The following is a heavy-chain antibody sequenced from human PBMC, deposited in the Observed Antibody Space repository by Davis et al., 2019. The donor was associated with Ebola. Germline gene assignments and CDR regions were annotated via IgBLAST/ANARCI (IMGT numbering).Heavy chain of an antibody. CDR1: GFTFSGSA. Sequence: GSLKISCAASGFTFSGSAMHWVRQASGKGLEWVGRIRSKANSYATAYAASVKGRFTISRDDSKNTAYLQMNSLKTEDTAVYYCTTTTTTNDYWGQGTLVTVSS. CDR2: IRSKANSYAT. V-gene: IGHV3-73*01. CDR3: TTTTTTNDY. J-gene: IGHJ4*02. D-gene: IGHD4-17*01.